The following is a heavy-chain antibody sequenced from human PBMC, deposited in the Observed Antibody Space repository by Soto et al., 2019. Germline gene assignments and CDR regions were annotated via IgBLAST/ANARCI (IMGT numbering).Heavy chain of an antibody. Sequence: QVQLVESGGGVVQPGRSLRLSCAASGFTFSSYGMHWVRQAPGKGLEWVAVISYDGSNKYYADSVKGRFTISRDNSKNTLYLQMNSLRAEDMAVYYCAKEVAAAESSWGQGTLVTVSS. CDR3: AKEVAAAESS. CDR1: GFTFSSYG. CDR2: ISYDGSNK. D-gene: IGHD6-13*01. J-gene: IGHJ4*02. V-gene: IGHV3-30*18.